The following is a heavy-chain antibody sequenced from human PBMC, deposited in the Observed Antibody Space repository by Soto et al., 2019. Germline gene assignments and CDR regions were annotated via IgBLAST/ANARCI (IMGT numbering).Heavy chain of an antibody. CDR3: VGWYYDSSGPGRFDY. CDR1: GYTFTSYY. D-gene: IGHD3-22*01. V-gene: IGHV1-46*01. Sequence: QVQLVQSGAEVKKPGASVKVSCKASGYTFTSYYMHWVRQAPGQGLEWMGIINPSGGSTSYAQKFQGRVTMTRDTSTSTVYMELSSLRSEDTAVYYCVGWYYDSSGPGRFDYWGQGTLVTVSS. J-gene: IGHJ4*02. CDR2: INPSGGST.